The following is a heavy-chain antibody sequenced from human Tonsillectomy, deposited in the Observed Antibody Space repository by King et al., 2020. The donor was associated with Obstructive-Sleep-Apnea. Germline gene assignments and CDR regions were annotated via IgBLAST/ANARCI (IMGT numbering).Heavy chain of an antibody. V-gene: IGHV3-30-3*01. CDR2: ISYDGSNE. D-gene: IGHD3-10*01. CDR1: GFTFSRYA. CDR3: ARDEQYGRFGALYYSGMDV. J-gene: IGHJ6*02. Sequence: VQLVESGGGVVQPGRSLRLSCAASGFTFSRYAMHWVRQAPGKGLEWVAVISYDGSNEYYADSVKGRFTISRDKSKNTMYLQMSSLRAEDTAVYYCARDEQYGRFGALYYSGMDVSGQGTTVTVSS.